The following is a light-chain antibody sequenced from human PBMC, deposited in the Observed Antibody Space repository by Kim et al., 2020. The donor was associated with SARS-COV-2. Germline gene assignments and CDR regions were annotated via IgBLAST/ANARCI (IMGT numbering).Light chain of an antibody. CDR1: SLRSYY. V-gene: IGLV3-19*01. CDR3: NSRDSSGNHWV. J-gene: IGLJ3*02. CDR2: GKN. Sequence: ALGQTVRITCQGDSLRSYYASWYQQKPGQAPVLVIYGKNNRPSGIPDRSSGSSSGNTASLTITGAQAEDEADYYCNSRDSSGNHWVFGGGTKLTVL.